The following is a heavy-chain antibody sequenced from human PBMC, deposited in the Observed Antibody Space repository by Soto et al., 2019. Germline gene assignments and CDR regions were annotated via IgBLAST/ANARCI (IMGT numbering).Heavy chain of an antibody. J-gene: IGHJ4*02. CDR1: GGSISSGGYS. Sequence: SETLSLTCAVSGGSISSGGYSWSWIRQPPGKGLEWIGYIYHSGSTYYNPSLKSRVTISVDRSKNQFSLKLSSVTAADTAVYYCAGGGYSYGYVGEWDYWGQGTLVTVSS. V-gene: IGHV4-30-2*01. CDR2: IYHSGST. D-gene: IGHD5-18*01. CDR3: AGGGYSYGYVGEWDY.